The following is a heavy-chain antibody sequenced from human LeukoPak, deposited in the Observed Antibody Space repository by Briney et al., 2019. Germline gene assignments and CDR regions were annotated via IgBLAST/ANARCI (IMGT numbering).Heavy chain of an antibody. Sequence: SETLSLTCTVSGGSISSYYWSWIRQPPGKGLEWIGYIYYSGSTYYNPSLKSRVTISVDTSKNQFSLKLSSVTAADTAVYYCARDGYYDSSGYPYGMDVWGQGTTVTVSS. D-gene: IGHD3-22*01. J-gene: IGHJ6*02. V-gene: IGHV4-59*12. CDR1: GGSISSYY. CDR2: IYYSGST. CDR3: ARDGYYDSSGYPYGMDV.